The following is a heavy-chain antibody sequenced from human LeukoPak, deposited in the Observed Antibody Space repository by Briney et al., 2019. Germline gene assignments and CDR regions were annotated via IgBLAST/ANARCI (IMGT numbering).Heavy chain of an antibody. CDR1: GYTFTSYD. D-gene: IGHD2-8*01. CDR3: ARSGGKIYCTNGVSYTQFDY. J-gene: IGHJ4*02. V-gene: IGHV1-8*01. CDR2: MNPNSGNT. Sequence: ASVTVSCTSSGYTFTSYDINWVRLATRQGIEGMGWMNPNSGNTGYAQQFHGRDTMTRNTTINTDYMEPSSLRSEDTAVYYCARSGGKIYCTNGVSYTQFDYWGQGPLVTFSS.